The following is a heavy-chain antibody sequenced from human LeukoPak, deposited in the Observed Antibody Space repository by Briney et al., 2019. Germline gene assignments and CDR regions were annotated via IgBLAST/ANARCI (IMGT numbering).Heavy chain of an antibody. V-gene: IGHV4-39*07. CDR2: IYYSGST. Sequence: SETLSLTCTVSGGSISSSSYYWGWIRQPPGKGLEWIGSIYYSGSTYYNPSLKSRVTISVDTSKNQFSLKLSSVTAADTAVYYCARGSGSFIYYYYYYYMDVWGKGTTVTVSS. CDR1: GGSISSSSYY. D-gene: IGHD3-10*01. J-gene: IGHJ6*03. CDR3: ARGSGSFIYYYYYYYMDV.